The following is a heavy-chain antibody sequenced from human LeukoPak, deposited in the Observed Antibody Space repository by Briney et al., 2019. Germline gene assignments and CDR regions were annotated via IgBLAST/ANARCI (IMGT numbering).Heavy chain of an antibody. CDR2: ISYDGRGN. Sequence: GGSLRLSCAASGFTFSSYAMSWVRQAPGKGLEWVSVISYDGRGNYYADSVKGRFNISRDNSQNTLYVEMHSLRTEDTALYFCVRETGNTNYFDYWGQGALVTVSS. J-gene: IGHJ4*02. V-gene: IGHV3-30*03. CDR1: GFTFSSYA. D-gene: IGHD2/OR15-2a*01. CDR3: VRETGNTNYFDY.